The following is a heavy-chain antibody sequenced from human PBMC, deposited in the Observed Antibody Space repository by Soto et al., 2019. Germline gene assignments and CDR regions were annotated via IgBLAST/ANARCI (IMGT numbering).Heavy chain of an antibody. CDR3: ARDGAPSY. D-gene: IGHD3-16*01. CDR2: ISSSGTTT. Sequence: ESGGGLVQPGGSLRLSCAASGFTFSSYEINWVRQAPGKGLEWISYISSSGTTTYYADSVKGRFTISRDNAKNSLYLQMNSLRAEDTAVYYCARDGAPSYWGQGTLVTVSS. J-gene: IGHJ4*02. V-gene: IGHV3-48*03. CDR1: GFTFSSYE.